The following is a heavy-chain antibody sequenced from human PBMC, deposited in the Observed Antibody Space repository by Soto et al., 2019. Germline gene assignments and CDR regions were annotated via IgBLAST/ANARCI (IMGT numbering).Heavy chain of an antibody. CDR2: ISGYNGKT. Sequence: ASVKVSCKTSGYPFSSYGISWVRQAPGQGLEWLGWISGYNGKTEYGQKVQDRLILTTDTSTNTVYMEMRNLRSDDTAVYYCVRDFWQRLVQYYYGMAVWGQGTTVTVSS. CDR1: GYPFSSYG. V-gene: IGHV1-18*04. J-gene: IGHJ6*02. D-gene: IGHD6-13*01. CDR3: VRDFWQRLVQYYYGMAV.